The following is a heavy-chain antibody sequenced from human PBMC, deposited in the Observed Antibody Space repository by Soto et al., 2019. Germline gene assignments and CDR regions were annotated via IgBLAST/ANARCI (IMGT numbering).Heavy chain of an antibody. Sequence: SETLSLTCTVSGASMNSYHWSWIRQPAGKGLEWIGHIHSSGSTNYNPSLKSRVTMSVDTSKNQFSLRLMSLTAADTAVYYCARDQGVAAAGITWFDPWGQGSLVTAPQ. J-gene: IGHJ5*02. CDR1: GASMNSYH. CDR3: ARDQGVAAAGITWFDP. D-gene: IGHD6-13*01. V-gene: IGHV4-4*07. CDR2: IHSSGST.